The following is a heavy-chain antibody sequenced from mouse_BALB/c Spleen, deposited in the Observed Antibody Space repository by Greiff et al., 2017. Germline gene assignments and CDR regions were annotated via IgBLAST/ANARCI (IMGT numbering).Heavy chain of an antibody. Sequence: EVKLMESGGGLVQPGGSLRLSCATSGFTFTDYYMSWVRQPPGKALEWLGFIRNKANGYTTEYSASVKGRFTISRDNSQSILYLQMNTLRAEDSATYYCASFYDGYYEGFAYWGQGTLVTVSA. CDR1: GFTFTDYY. CDR2: IRNKANGYTT. V-gene: IGHV7-3*02. CDR3: ASFYDGYYEGFAY. D-gene: IGHD2-3*01. J-gene: IGHJ3*01.